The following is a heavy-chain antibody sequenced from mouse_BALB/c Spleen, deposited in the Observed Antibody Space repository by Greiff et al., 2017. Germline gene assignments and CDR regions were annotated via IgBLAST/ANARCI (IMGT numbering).Heavy chain of an antibody. CDR2: IYPGSGST. CDR1: GYTFTSYW. J-gene: IGHJ3*01. CDR3: TSLYDYDEDPFAY. V-gene: IGHV1S22*01. Sequence: LKQPGSELVRPGASVKLSCKASGYTFTSYWMHWVKQRPGQGLEWIGNIYPGSGSTNYDEKFKSKATLTVDTSSSTAYMQLSSLTSEDSAVYYCTSLYDYDEDPFAYWGQGTLVTVSA. D-gene: IGHD2-4*01.